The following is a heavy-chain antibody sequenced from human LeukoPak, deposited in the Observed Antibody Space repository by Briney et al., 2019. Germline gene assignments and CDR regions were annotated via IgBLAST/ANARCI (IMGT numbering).Heavy chain of an antibody. Sequence: PGGSLRLSCAASGFTFSSYWMHWVRQASGKGLVWVSRINSDGSSTSYADSVKGRFTISRDNAKNTLYLQMNNLRAEDTAVYYCSSGNSHAFDIWGQGTMVTVSS. CDR1: GFTFSSYW. V-gene: IGHV3-74*01. J-gene: IGHJ3*02. CDR2: INSDGSST. CDR3: SSGNSHAFDI. D-gene: IGHD4-23*01.